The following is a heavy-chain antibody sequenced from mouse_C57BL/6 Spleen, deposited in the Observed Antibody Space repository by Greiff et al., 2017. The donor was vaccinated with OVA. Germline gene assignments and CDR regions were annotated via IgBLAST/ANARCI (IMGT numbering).Heavy chain of an antibody. CDR1: GYSFTSYY. J-gene: IGHJ2*01. CDR3: ARRRVVTTYYFDY. Sequence: QVQLQQSGPELVKPGASVKISCKASGYSFTSYYIHWVKQRPGQGLEWIGWIYPGSGNTKYNEKFKGKATLTADTSSSTAYMQLSSLTSEDSAVYYCARRRVVTTYYFDYWGQGTTLTVSS. V-gene: IGHV1-66*01. CDR2: IYPGSGNT. D-gene: IGHD2-2*01.